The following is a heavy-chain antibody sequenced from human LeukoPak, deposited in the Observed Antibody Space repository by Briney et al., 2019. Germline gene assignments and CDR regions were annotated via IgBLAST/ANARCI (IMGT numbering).Heavy chain of an antibody. Sequence: SQTLSLTCTVSGGSISSGGYFWSWIRQPAGKGLEWIGRFYASGSTNYNPSLQSQVTISVDTSKNQFSLKLTSVTAADTAVYYCALGNCPTTSCYPGVAFDIWGQGTMVTVSS. D-gene: IGHD2-2*01. CDR2: FYASGST. V-gene: IGHV4-61*02. CDR1: GGSISSGGYF. J-gene: IGHJ3*02. CDR3: ALGNCPTTSCYPGVAFDI.